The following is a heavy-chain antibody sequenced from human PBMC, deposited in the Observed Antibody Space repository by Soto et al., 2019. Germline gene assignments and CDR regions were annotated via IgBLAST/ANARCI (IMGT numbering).Heavy chain of an antibody. J-gene: IGHJ5*02. CDR2: IGTDGTDI. Sequence: SLRLSCSDSGFTFGNFWIHWVRQAPGKGLEWVSHIGTDGTDIGYADSVKGRFIISRDNARNTVYLQMNSLEAEDTAVYYCARLPWEVAPSWGQGTLVTVSS. D-gene: IGHD1-26*01. CDR1: GFTFGNFW. V-gene: IGHV3-74*01. CDR3: ARLPWEVAPS.